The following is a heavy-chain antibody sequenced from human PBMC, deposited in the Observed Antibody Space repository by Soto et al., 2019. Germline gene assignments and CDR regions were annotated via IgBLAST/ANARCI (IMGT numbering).Heavy chain of an antibody. CDR2: INYSGTT. D-gene: IGHD6-6*01. Sequence: SESLSLTFTVSGSSINSYNWNWIRQPPGKGLEWVGYINYSGTTNYNPSLKSRVTISVDTSKNQFSLKMSSVSAADTAVYYCAREMATRRGVWFDPWGQG. J-gene: IGHJ5*02. CDR3: AREMATRRGVWFDP. V-gene: IGHV4-59*01. CDR1: GSSINSYN.